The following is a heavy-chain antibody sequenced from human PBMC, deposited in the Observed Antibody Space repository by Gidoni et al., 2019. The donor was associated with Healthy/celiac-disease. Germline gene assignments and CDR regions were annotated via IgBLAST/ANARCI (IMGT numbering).Heavy chain of an antibody. CDR3: ARDPLTRKYYYGMDV. D-gene: IGHD3-9*01. Sequence: QVQLVQSGAEVKQPGASAQVSCKPSGYTFPGYYMHWVRQAPGQGLEWMGWINPNSGGTNYAQKFQGRVTMTRDTSISTAYMELSRLRSDDTAVYYCARDPLTRKYYYGMDVWGQGTTVTVSS. CDR2: INPNSGGT. J-gene: IGHJ6*02. V-gene: IGHV1-2*02. CDR1: GYTFPGYY.